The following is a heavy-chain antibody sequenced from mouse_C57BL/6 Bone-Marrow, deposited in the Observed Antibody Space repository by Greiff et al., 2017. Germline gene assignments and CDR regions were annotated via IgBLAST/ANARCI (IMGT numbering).Heavy chain of an antibody. J-gene: IGHJ4*01. CDR3: TAPLDSSGPGAMDY. CDR1: GFTFSNYW. D-gene: IGHD3-2*02. Sequence: EVKLVESGGGLVQPGGSMKLSCVASGFTFSNYWMNWVRQSPEKGLEWVAQIRLKSDNYATHYAESVKGRFTISRDDSKSSVYLQMNNLRAEDTGIYYCTAPLDSSGPGAMDYWGQGTSVTVSS. CDR2: IRLKSDNYAT. V-gene: IGHV6-3*01.